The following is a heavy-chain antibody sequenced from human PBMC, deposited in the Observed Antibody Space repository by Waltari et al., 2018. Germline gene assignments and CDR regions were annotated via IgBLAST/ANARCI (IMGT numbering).Heavy chain of an antibody. CDR2: MNPNSGNT. V-gene: IGHV1-8*03. D-gene: IGHD6-13*01. Sequence: QVQLVQSGAEVKKPGASVKVSCKASGYTFTGYYMHWVRQATGQGLEWMGWMNPNSGNTGYAQKFQGRVTITRNTSISTAYMELSSLRSEDTAVYYCARAYSSSWYPRYYYYMDVWGKGTTVTVSS. CDR3: ARAYSSSWYPRYYYYMDV. CDR1: GYTFTGYY. J-gene: IGHJ6*03.